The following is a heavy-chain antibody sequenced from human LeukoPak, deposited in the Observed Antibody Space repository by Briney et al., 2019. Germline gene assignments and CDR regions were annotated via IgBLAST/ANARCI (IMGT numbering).Heavy chain of an antibody. D-gene: IGHD5-18*01. Sequence: ASVKLSCKASGDTFSSYGISWVRQAPGQGLEWMGWISAYNGNTNYAQKIQGRVTMTTDTSTTTAYMELRSPRSDDTAVYYCARRGYSYGLYYFDYWGQGTLVTVSS. J-gene: IGHJ4*02. CDR3: ARRGYSYGLYYFDY. V-gene: IGHV1-18*01. CDR2: ISAYNGNT. CDR1: GDTFSSYG.